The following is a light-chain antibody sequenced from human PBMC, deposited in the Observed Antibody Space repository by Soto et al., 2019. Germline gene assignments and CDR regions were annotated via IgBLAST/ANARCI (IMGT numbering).Light chain of an antibody. CDR2: GAS. J-gene: IGKJ1*01. CDR3: QQYDTWPHT. V-gene: IGKV3-15*01. CDR1: QSVSNN. Sequence: EIVMTQSPATLSVSPGERATLSCRASQSVSNNLAWYHQEPGQAPRLLVYGASTRATGMPARFSGSGSGTEFTLTITSLQSEDFAVYYCQQYDTWPHTFGQGTKVEIK.